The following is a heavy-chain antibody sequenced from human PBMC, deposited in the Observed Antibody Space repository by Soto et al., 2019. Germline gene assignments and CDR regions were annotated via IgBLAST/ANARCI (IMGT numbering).Heavy chain of an antibody. CDR3: ARDLRQDCSGETCYYS. Sequence: QVQLVQSAAEVKKPGSSVKVSCKASGGTLSSYVISWVRQAPGQGLEWMGGIIPIFGTTTYGEKFQGRVTITADESTSTTYMELSSLKSEDTAVYYCARDLRQDCSGETCYYSWGQGTLVTVSS. CDR1: GGTLSSYV. D-gene: IGHD2-15*01. V-gene: IGHV1-69*01. CDR2: IIPIFGTT. J-gene: IGHJ4*02.